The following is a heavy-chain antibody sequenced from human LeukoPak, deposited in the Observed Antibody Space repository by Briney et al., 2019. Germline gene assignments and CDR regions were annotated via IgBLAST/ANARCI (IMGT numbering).Heavy chain of an antibody. CDR2: ISGSGDST. D-gene: IGHD2-21*02. Sequence: GGSLRLSCVASGFTLRSYVMNWVRQTPGKGLEWVSSISGSGDSTFYADSVKGRFSISRDNTKNTLYLQVNGLRTEDTAVYYCAKDRLLNCRGDCYIFDYWGQGTVVTVSS. CDR3: AKDRLLNCRGDCYIFDY. J-gene: IGHJ4*02. V-gene: IGHV3-23*01. CDR1: GFTLRSYV.